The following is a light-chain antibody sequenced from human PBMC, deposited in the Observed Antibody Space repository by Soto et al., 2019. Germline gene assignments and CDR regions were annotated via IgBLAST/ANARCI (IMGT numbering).Light chain of an antibody. CDR2: AAS. Sequence: DIQMTQSPSSLSASVGDRVTITCRASQSISSYLNWYQQKPGKAPKLLIYAASTLRSGVQSRFRGSGSGTDFTFTISSLQPEDFATYYCQQANSFPYTFGQGTRLEIK. CDR3: QQANSFPYT. V-gene: IGKV1-39*01. J-gene: IGKJ5*01. CDR1: QSISSY.